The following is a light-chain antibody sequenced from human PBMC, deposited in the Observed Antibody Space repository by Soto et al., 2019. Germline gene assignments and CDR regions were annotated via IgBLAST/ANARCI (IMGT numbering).Light chain of an antibody. Sequence: DIQMTQSPSTLSASVGDRVTITCRASQSISSWLAWYQQKPGKAPKLLIYKASSLESGVPSRFSGSGSGTELTLAISSPKNHDLETYYCQQYNSYSTFGQGTKVDIK. V-gene: IGKV1-5*03. CDR2: KAS. CDR1: QSISSW. J-gene: IGKJ1*01. CDR3: QQYNSYST.